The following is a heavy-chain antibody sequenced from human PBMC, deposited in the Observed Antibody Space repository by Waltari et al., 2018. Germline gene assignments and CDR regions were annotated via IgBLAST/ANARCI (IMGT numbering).Heavy chain of an antibody. J-gene: IGHJ4*02. CDR1: GGSFSGYY. CDR2: INHSGST. CDR3: ARVRWHYEGYFDY. Sequence: QVQLQQWGAGLLKPSETLSLTCAVYGGSFSGYYWSWIRQPPGKGLGWIGEINHSGSTNYNPSLKSRVTISVDTSKNQFSLKLSAVTAADTAVYYCARVRWHYEGYFDYWGQGTLVTVSS. V-gene: IGHV4-34*01. D-gene: IGHD1-7*01.